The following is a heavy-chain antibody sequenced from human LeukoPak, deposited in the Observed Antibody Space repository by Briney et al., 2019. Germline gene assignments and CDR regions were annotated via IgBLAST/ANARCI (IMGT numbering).Heavy chain of an antibody. Sequence: GGSLRLSCAASGFTFSSYWMHWVRQAPGKGLVWVSRINSDGSSTSYADSVKGRFTISRDNAKNTLYLQMNSLRAEDTAVYYCARVSGYYYFDYWGQGTLVTVSS. CDR1: GFTFSSYW. D-gene: IGHD3-3*01. J-gene: IGHJ4*02. CDR3: ARVSGYYYFDY. CDR2: INSDGSST. V-gene: IGHV3-74*01.